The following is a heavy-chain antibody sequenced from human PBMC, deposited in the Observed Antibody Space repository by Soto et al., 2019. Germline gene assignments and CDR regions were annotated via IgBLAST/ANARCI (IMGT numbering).Heavy chain of an antibody. CDR3: ARGGARWPGYFDS. Sequence: SETLSLTCAVYGGSFSGYYWSWIRQPPGKGLEWIGEINHSGSTNYNPSLKSRVTISVDTSKNQFSLKLSSVTAADTAVYYGARGGARWPGYFDSWGQGALVTVSS. V-gene: IGHV4-34*01. D-gene: IGHD2-15*01. J-gene: IGHJ4*02. CDR1: GGSFSGYY. CDR2: INHSGST.